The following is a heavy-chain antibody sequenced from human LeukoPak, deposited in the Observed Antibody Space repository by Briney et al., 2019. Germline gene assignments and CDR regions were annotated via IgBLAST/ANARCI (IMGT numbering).Heavy chain of an antibody. J-gene: IGHJ4*02. CDR1: GFTFSDYY. CDR2: IYSGGSP. D-gene: IGHD4-11*01. CDR3: ARGRQCDF. V-gene: IGHV3-53*01. Sequence: GGSLRLSCAASGFTFSDYYMNWVRQAPGKGLEWVSVIYSGGSPFYADSVKGRFTISRDNSKNTVYLQMNSLRVEDTAVYYCARGRQCDFWGQGTLVTVSS.